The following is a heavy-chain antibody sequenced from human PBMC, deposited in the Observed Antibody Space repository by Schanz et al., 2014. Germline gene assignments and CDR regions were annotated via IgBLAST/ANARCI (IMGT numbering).Heavy chain of an antibody. V-gene: IGHV3-23*04. CDR3: TTDNGHSAFDF. Sequence: VQLVDSGGGLVKPGGSLRLSCTASGFPFSTHAMCWVRQAPGKGLEWVSAISGSGGSTYYADSVKGRFTISRDNSKNTLFLQMNSLETEDTAVYYCTTDNGHSAFDFWGQGTMVTVSS. CDR1: GFPFSTHA. CDR2: ISGSGGST. J-gene: IGHJ3*01. D-gene: IGHD2-8*01.